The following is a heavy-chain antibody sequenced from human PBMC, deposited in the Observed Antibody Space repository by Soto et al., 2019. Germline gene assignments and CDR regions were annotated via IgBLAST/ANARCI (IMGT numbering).Heavy chain of an antibody. J-gene: IGHJ5*02. Sequence: QLQLQESGPGLVKPSETLSLTCTVSGGSISSSSYYLGWIRQPPGKGLEWIGSIYYSGSTYYNPSLKSRVTIPVDTSKNQFSLKLSSVTAADTAVYYCARRAIFGNWFDPWGQGTLVTVSS. CDR2: IYYSGST. D-gene: IGHD3-3*01. CDR3: ARRAIFGNWFDP. CDR1: GGSISSSSYY. V-gene: IGHV4-39*01.